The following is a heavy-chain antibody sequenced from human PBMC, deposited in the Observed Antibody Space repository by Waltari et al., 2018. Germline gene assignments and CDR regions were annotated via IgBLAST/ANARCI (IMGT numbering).Heavy chain of an antibody. V-gene: IGHV3-48*04. D-gene: IGHD1-26*01. Sequence: EVQLVESGGGLVQPGGSLSLSCVASGFTFSSYSMNWVRQAPGKGLEWVSYISSSSSTIYYADSVKGRFTISRDNAKNSLYLQMNSLRAEDTAVYYCARDRVGATEDAFDIWGQGTMVTVSS. CDR3: ARDRVGATEDAFDI. J-gene: IGHJ3*02. CDR2: ISSSSSTI. CDR1: GFTFSSYS.